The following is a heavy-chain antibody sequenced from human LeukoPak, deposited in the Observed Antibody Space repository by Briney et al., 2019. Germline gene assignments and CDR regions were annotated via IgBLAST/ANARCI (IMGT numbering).Heavy chain of an antibody. J-gene: IGHJ6*03. CDR1: GGSISSYY. D-gene: IGHD6-13*01. Sequence: SETLSLTCTVSGGSISSYYWSWIRQPPGKGLEWIGYIYYSGSTNYNPSLKSRVTISVDTSKNQFSLKLSFVTAADTAVYYCARLGSSWYEDYYYYYMDVWGKGTTVTVSS. V-gene: IGHV4-59*01. CDR2: IYYSGST. CDR3: ARLGSSWYEDYYYYYMDV.